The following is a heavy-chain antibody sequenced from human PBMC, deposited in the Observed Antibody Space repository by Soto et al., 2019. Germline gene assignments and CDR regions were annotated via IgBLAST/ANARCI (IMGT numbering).Heavy chain of an antibody. Sequence: XSVKVSCKASGYTFTSYDVHLVRQATGQGLEWMGWMNPNSGNTGYAQKFQGRVTMTRNTSISTAYMELSSLRSEDTAVYYCARAAWYYDFWSGYLAFDIWGHGTMVTVSS. J-gene: IGHJ3*02. D-gene: IGHD3-3*01. V-gene: IGHV1-8*01. CDR2: MNPNSGNT. CDR1: GYTFTSYD. CDR3: ARAAWYYDFWSGYLAFDI.